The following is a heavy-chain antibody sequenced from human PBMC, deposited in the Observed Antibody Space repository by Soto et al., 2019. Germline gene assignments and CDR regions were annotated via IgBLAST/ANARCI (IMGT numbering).Heavy chain of an antibody. CDR1: GFTFSSYA. CDR2: IHGSGGST. CDR3: ARGKDRDTVTTFDY. D-gene: IGHD4-17*01. J-gene: IGHJ4*02. Sequence: EVQLLESGGGLQRGGGSLRLSCAASGFTFSSYAMNWVRQAPGKGLEGGSVIHGSGGSTYYADSVKGRFTISRDNSKNTVDLQMSSLRAGDTAVYYCARGKDRDTVTTFDYWVQGTLVTVSS. V-gene: IGHV3-23*01.